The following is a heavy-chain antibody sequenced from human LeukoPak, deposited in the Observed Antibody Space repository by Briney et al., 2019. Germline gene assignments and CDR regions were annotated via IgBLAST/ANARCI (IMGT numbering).Heavy chain of an antibody. J-gene: IGHJ2*01. D-gene: IGHD1-1*01. Sequence: SETLSLTCTVSGGSISSYYWSWIRQPPGKGLEWIGYIYYNENTKYNPSLKSRVTISVDTSKNHFSLNLSSVTAADTAVYYCARILLSATGDRWYFGLWGRGTLVTVSS. CDR1: GGSISSYY. CDR2: IYYNENT. V-gene: IGHV4-59*01. CDR3: ARILLSATGDRWYFGL.